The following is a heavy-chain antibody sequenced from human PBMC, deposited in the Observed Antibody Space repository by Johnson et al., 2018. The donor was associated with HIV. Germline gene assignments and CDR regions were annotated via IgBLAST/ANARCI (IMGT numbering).Heavy chain of an antibody. CDR2: ISYDGSNK. CDR3: ANALGI. V-gene: IGHV3-30-3*01. CDR1: GFTFSSYA. Sequence: QEKLVESGGGVVQPGRSLRLSCAASGFTFSSYAMHWVRQAPGKGLEWVAVISYDGSNKYYADSVKGRFTISRDNSKNTLYLQMNSLRTEDTAVYYCANALGIWGQGTMVTVSS. J-gene: IGHJ3*02.